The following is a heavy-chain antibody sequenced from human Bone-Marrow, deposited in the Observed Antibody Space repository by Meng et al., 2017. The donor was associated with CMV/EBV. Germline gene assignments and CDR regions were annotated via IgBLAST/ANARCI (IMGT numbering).Heavy chain of an antibody. CDR2: ISWNSGTI. V-gene: IGHV3-9*01. D-gene: IGHD6-6*01. Sequence: SLKISCAASGFTFDDYAMHWVRQAPGKGLEWVSGISWNSGTIGYADSVKGRFTISRDNATNSLYLQMNSLRAEDTAVYYCAKGRFEYTSSSIDYWGQGTLVTVSS. J-gene: IGHJ4*02. CDR1: GFTFDDYA. CDR3: AKGRFEYTSSSIDY.